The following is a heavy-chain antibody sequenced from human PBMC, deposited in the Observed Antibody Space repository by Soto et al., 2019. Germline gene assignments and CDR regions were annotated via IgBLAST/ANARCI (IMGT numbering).Heavy chain of an antibody. V-gene: IGHV4-39*01. D-gene: IGHD4-17*01. J-gene: IGHJ1*01. Sequence: QLQLQESGPGLVKPSETLSLNCTVSGGSISSSSYYWGWIRQPPGKGLQWIGNIHYVGSPYYNPSLKSRVTISVDTSKSRFSLRLSSVTAADTAVYYCARLGLPSYGRAAYWGQGTLVTVSS. CDR2: IHYVGSP. CDR3: ARLGLPSYGRAAY. CDR1: GGSISSSSYY.